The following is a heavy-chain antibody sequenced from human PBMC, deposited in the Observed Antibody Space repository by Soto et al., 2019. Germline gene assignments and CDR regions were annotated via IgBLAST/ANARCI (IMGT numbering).Heavy chain of an antibody. CDR2: IYYSGNT. V-gene: IGHV4-31*03. CDR1: GCSISSSGYY. D-gene: IGHD2-2*01. Sequence: SETLSLTCTVSGCSISSSGYYWSWIRQHPGKGLEWIGYIYYSGNTHYNPSLRSRFIMSLITSKNQFSLKLNSVSAADTAVYYCARVRCGSTSCPRLDYWGQGTLVTVSS. J-gene: IGHJ4*02. CDR3: ARVRCGSTSCPRLDY.